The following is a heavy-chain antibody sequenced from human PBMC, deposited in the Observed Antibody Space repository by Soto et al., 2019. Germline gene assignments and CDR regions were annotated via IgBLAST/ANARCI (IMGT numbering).Heavy chain of an antibody. CDR3: AKLSCTSSTCYFPGWFDP. D-gene: IGHD2-2*01. CDR1: GDSISGGASF. V-gene: IGHV4-31*03. Sequence: SETLSLTCTVSGDSISGGASFWSWIRQPPGKGLEWIANVYYSGSSYYNPSLKSRLTISVDTAKNQFSLQLKSMTAADTAVYYCAKLSCTSSTCYFPGWFDPWGQGTLVTVSS. J-gene: IGHJ5*02. CDR2: VYYSGSS.